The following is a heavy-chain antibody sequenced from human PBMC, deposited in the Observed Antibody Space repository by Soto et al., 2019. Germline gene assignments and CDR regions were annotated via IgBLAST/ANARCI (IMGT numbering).Heavy chain of an antibody. Sequence: PSQTLSLTCAISGDSVSSNSAAWNWIRQSPSRGLEWLGRTYYRSKWYNDYAVSVKSRITINPDTSKNQFSLQLNSVTPEDTAVYYCARLQYSSSSGVNYYGMDVWGQGTTVTVSS. J-gene: IGHJ6*02. D-gene: IGHD6-6*01. CDR2: TYYRSKWYN. CDR3: ARLQYSSSSGVNYYGMDV. V-gene: IGHV6-1*01. CDR1: GDSVSSNSAA.